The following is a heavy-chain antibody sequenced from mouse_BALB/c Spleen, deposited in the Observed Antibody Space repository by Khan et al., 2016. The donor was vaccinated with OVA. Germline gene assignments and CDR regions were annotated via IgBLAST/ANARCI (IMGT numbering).Heavy chain of an antibody. CDR2: ISSGSTYT. D-gene: IGHD2-1*01. V-gene: IGHV5-6-4*01. CDR3: TRAGKYAHWYFDV. J-gene: IGHJ1*01. CDR1: GFSFTSYT. Sequence: EVELVESGGGLVRPGGSLKLSCAASGFSFTSYTMSWVRQTPEKRLEWVATISSGSTYTYYPDSVKGRFTISRDNAKNTLYLQLSSLKSEDTALYYCTRAGKYAHWYFDVWGAGTTVTVSS.